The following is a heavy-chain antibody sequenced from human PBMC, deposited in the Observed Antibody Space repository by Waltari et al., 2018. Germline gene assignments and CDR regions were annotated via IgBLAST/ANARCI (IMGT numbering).Heavy chain of an antibody. D-gene: IGHD3-9*01. CDR1: GFTFSSYW. Sequence: EVQLVDSGGGLVQPGGSLRLSCAASGFTFSSYWMSWVRQAPGKGLELVATIKQDGREKYYGDSAKGRFTISRDNAKNSLYLQMNSLRAEDTAVYYCARVARYFDWLSNFDYWGQGTLVTVSS. J-gene: IGHJ4*02. CDR3: ARVARYFDWLSNFDY. V-gene: IGHV3-7*01. CDR2: IKQDGREK.